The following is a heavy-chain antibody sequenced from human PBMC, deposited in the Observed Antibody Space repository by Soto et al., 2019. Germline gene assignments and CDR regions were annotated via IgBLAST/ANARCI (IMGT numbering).Heavy chain of an antibody. J-gene: IGHJ6*02. D-gene: IGHD3-3*01. CDR3: EKAFWGVLLRPKEARDFNAWYV. V-gene: IGHV3-23*01. CDR2: IGESGTPT. Sequence: GGSLRLSCAASGFTFSSYAMKWVRQAPGKGLEWVSLIGESGTPTYYADSVKGRFTISRDNPNNTLFLQMNGLRAEDTAVYYREKAFWGVLLRPKEARDFNAWYVGGQGTTFPVSS. CDR1: GFTFSSYA.